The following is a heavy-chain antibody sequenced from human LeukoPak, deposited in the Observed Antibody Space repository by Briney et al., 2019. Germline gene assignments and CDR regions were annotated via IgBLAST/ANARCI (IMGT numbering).Heavy chain of an antibody. V-gene: IGHV3-74*01. CDR1: GFTFSSYW. D-gene: IGHD3-10*01. CDR3: ARVAGVRGVIRYFDY. Sequence: PGGSLRLSCTASGFTFSSYWMHWFRQAQGKVLVPVSRINSDGSSTSYADSVKGRFTISRDNAKNTLYLQMNSLRAEDTAVYYCARVAGVRGVIRYFDYWGQGTLVTVSS. J-gene: IGHJ4*02. CDR2: INSDGSST.